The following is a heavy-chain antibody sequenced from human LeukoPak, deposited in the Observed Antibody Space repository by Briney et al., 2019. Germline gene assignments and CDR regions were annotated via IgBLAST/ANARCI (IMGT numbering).Heavy chain of an antibody. CDR1: GYRFTSYW. D-gene: IGHD3-22*01. CDR2: IYPGDSDT. CDR3: AMYYYDSSGYYRDY. J-gene: IGHJ4*02. V-gene: IGHV5-51*01. Sequence: GASLKISCKGSGYRFTSYWIGWGRQLPGKGLEWLGSIYPGDSDTRYSPSFQGQVTISADKSISTAYLQCSSLKASDTAMYYCAMYYYDSSGYYRDYWGQGTLVTVSS.